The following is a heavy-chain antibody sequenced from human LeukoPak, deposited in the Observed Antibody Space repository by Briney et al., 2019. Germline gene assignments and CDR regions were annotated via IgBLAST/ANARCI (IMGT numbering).Heavy chain of an antibody. J-gene: IGHJ6*02. Sequence: SETLSLTCTVSGGSISSYYWSWIRQPPGKGLEWIGYIYYSGSTNYNPSLKSRVTISVDTSKNQFSLKLSSVTAADTAVYYCARVLLGRGGYYYYGMDVWGQGTTVTVSS. V-gene: IGHV4-59*01. CDR2: IYYSGST. CDR1: GGSISSYY. D-gene: IGHD3-10*01. CDR3: ARVLLGRGGYYYYGMDV.